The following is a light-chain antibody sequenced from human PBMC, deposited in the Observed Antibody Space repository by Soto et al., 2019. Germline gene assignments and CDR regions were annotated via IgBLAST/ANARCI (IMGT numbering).Light chain of an antibody. CDR1: QSVTSNY. Sequence: EIVLTQSPGTLSLSPGERVTLSCRASQSVTSNYLAWYQQKPGQAPRLLIYGASSRVPGIPDRFSGSGSGTDFTLTISRLEPEDFAVYYCQQYGSSPRYTFGQGTKLEIK. V-gene: IGKV3-20*01. CDR2: GAS. J-gene: IGKJ2*01. CDR3: QQYGSSPRYT.